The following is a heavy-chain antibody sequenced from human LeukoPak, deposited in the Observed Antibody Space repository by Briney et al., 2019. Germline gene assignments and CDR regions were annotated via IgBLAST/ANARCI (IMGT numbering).Heavy chain of an antibody. J-gene: IGHJ6*03. Sequence: GCLYHPDSTYYNSSLKSRVTMSVDTSRNQFSLRLSFVTAADTAVYYCARQYDSYFYYYLDLWGAGTTVTVSS. CDR3: ARQYDSYFYYYLDL. V-gene: IGHV4-38-2*01. CDR2: LYHPDST. D-gene: IGHD2-2*01.